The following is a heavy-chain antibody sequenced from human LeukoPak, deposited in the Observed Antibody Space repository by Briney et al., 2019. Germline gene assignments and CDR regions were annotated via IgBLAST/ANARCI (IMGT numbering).Heavy chain of an antibody. CDR1: GFTFSSYG. CDR3: AKAPRTPEYYFDY. J-gene: IGHJ4*02. V-gene: IGHV3-30*02. D-gene: IGHD1-14*01. CDR2: IRYDGSNK. Sequence: GGSLRLSCAASGFTFSSYGMHWVRQAPGKELEWVASIRYDGSNKYYADSVKGRFTISRDNSKNTLYLQMNSLRAEDTAVYYCAKAPRTPEYYFDYWGQGTLVTVSS.